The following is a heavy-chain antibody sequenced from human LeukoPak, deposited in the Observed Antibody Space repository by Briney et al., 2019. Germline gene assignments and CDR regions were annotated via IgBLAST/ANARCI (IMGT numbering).Heavy chain of an antibody. D-gene: IGHD4-17*01. CDR3: ARGGDRVPFDY. CDR2: IKYDASST. Sequence: GGSLRLSCADSGFTFSSHWMHWVRQAPGKGLVWVSRIKYDASSTSYADSVKGRFTISRDNSKNTLYLQMNSLRAEDTAVHYCARGGDRVPFDYWGQGTLVTVSS. V-gene: IGHV3-74*01. J-gene: IGHJ4*02. CDR1: GFTFSSHW.